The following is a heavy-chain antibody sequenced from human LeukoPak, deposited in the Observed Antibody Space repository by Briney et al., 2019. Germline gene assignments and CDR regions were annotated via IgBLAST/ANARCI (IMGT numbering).Heavy chain of an antibody. Sequence: PSETLSLTCAVSGGSISSGGYSWSWIRQPPGKGLEWIGYIYHSGSTYYNPSLKSRVTISVDRSKNQFSLKLSSVTAADTAVYYCARSIRDGSGSYYQYYFDYWGQGTLVTVSS. J-gene: IGHJ4*02. CDR3: ARSIRDGSGSYYQYYFDY. V-gene: IGHV4-30-2*01. CDR1: GGSISSGGYS. D-gene: IGHD3-10*01. CDR2: IYHSGST.